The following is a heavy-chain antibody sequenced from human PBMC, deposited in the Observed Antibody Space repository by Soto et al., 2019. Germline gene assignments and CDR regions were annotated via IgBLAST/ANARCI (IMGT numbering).Heavy chain of an antibody. CDR3: AKDREKSAARTSSMDV. CDR2: ISGSGGST. J-gene: IGHJ6*02. Sequence: PGGSLRLSCAASGFTFSSYAMSWVRQAPGKGLEWVSAISGSGGSTYYADSVKGRFAISRDNSKDTLYLQMNSLRAEDTAVYYCAKDREKSAARTSSMDVWGQGTTVTVSS. CDR1: GFTFSSYA. V-gene: IGHV3-23*01. D-gene: IGHD2-15*01.